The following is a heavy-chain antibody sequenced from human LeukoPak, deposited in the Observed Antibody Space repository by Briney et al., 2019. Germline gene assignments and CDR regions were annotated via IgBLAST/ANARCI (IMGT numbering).Heavy chain of an antibody. CDR1: GFTFSSYE. Sequence: PGGSLRLSCAASGFTFSSYEMNWVRQAPGKGLEWVSYISSSGTTIYYADSVKGRLPISRENAKNSLYLQMNSLRAEDTAVYYCARRYCSSTSCLIDYWGQGTLVTVSS. CDR2: ISSSGTTI. D-gene: IGHD2-2*01. J-gene: IGHJ4*02. V-gene: IGHV3-48*03. CDR3: ARRYCSSTSCLIDY.